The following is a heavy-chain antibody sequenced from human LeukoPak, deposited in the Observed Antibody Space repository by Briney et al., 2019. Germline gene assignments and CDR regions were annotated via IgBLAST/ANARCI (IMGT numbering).Heavy chain of an antibody. CDR2: INHSGST. CDR3: ARDGVDGYNP. Sequence: PSETLSLTCAVYGGSFSGYYWSWIRQPPGKGLEWIGEINHSGSTNYNPSLKSRVTISVDTSKNQFSLKLSSVTAADTAVYYCARDGVDGYNPWGQGTLVTVSS. V-gene: IGHV4-34*01. J-gene: IGHJ5*02. D-gene: IGHD5-24*01. CDR1: GGSFSGYY.